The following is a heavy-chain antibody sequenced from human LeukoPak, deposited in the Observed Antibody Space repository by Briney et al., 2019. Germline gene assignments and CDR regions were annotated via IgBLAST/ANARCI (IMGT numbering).Heavy chain of an antibody. CDR3: ATHWGPGWYSDL. CDR2: INPVSGVT. J-gene: IGHJ2*01. D-gene: IGHD7-27*01. Sequence: SSEKVSCKASGDTFTGHYLHWVRRTPGQGLEWMGWINPVSGVTNYVQKFQGRVTMTRDTSIDTAYMEIGGLTSDDTAVYYCATHWGPGWYSDLCGRGTLLTVSS. CDR1: GDTFTGHY. V-gene: IGHV1-2*02.